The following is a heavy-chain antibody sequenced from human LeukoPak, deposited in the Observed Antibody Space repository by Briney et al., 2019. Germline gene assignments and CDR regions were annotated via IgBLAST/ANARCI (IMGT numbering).Heavy chain of an antibody. Sequence: PGRSLRLSCAASGFTFDNYAMHWVRQAPGKGLEWVAVIPYDGSNKYYADSVKGRFTISRDNSKNTLYLQMNSLRAEDTAVYYCARHLWEYGMDVWGQGTTVTVSS. CDR1: GFTFDNYA. D-gene: IGHD3-10*01. V-gene: IGHV3-30*03. CDR2: IPYDGSNK. J-gene: IGHJ6*02. CDR3: ARHLWEYGMDV.